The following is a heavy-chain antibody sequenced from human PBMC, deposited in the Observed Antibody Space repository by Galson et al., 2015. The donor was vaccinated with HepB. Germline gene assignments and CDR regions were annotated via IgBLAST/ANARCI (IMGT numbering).Heavy chain of an antibody. J-gene: IGHJ4*02. D-gene: IGHD4-17*01. CDR3: GKSRTTMIW. V-gene: IGHV3-23*01. CDR2: ISDSGDST. Sequence: SLRLSSAASGFSLSKSAMSWVRQAPGKGLEWVSGISDSGDSTYYADSVKGRFTVSRDNSENTLYLQMNRLRVEDTAVYYCGKSRTTMIWWGQGTLVTVSS. CDR1: GFSLSKSA.